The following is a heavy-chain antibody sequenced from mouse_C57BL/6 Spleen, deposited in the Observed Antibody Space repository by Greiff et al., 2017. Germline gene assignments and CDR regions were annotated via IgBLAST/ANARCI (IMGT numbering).Heavy chain of an antibody. V-gene: IGHV1-72*01. CDR2: IDPNSGGT. CDR3: ARSGYYGSSPYYAMDY. J-gene: IGHJ4*01. CDR1: GYTFTSYW. D-gene: IGHD1-1*01. Sequence: QVQLQQPGAELVKPGASVKLSCKASGYTFTSYWMHWVKQRPGQGLEWIGRIDPNSGGTKYNEKFKSKATLTVDKPSSTAYMQLSSLTSEDSAVYYCARSGYYGSSPYYAMDYWGQGTSVTVSS.